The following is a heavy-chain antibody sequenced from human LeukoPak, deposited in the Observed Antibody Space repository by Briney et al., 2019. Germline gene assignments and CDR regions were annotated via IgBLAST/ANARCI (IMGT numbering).Heavy chain of an antibody. V-gene: IGHV3-30*02. J-gene: IGHJ4*02. CDR2: IRYDGSNK. D-gene: IGHD5-18*01. CDR1: GFTFSSYG. Sequence: PGGSLRLSCAASGFTFSSYGMHWVRQAPGKGLEWVAFIRYDGSNKYYADSVKGRFTISRDNSKNTLYLQMNSLRAEDTAVYYCARDQSLGGYSYGYIDNWGQGTLVTVSS. CDR3: ARDQSLGGYSYGYIDN.